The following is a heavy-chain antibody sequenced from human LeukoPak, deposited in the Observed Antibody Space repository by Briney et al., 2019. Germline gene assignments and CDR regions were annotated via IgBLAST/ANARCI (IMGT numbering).Heavy chain of an antibody. CDR2: IKQDGSEK. CDR3: AREGCSSTSCYWLDY. D-gene: IGHD2-2*01. Sequence: SGGSLRLSCAASGFTFSSYWMSWVRQAPGKGLEWVANIKQDGSEKYYVDSVKGRFTISRDNAKNSLYLQMNSLRAEDTAVYYCAREGCSSTSCYWLDYWGQGTLVTVSS. J-gene: IGHJ4*02. CDR1: GFTFSSYW. V-gene: IGHV3-7*01.